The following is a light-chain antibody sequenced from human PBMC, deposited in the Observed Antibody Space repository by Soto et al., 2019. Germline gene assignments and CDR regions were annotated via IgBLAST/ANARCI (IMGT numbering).Light chain of an antibody. CDR2: LNSDGSH. CDR1: SGHSNYA. Sequence: QPVLTQSPSASASLGASVKLTCTLSSGHSNYAIAWHQQQPEKGPRYLMKLNSDGSHKKGDGIPDRFSGSSSGTERYLTISSLQSEDEADYYCQTWGTGIVVFGGGTKLTVL. CDR3: QTWGTGIVV. J-gene: IGLJ2*01. V-gene: IGLV4-69*01.